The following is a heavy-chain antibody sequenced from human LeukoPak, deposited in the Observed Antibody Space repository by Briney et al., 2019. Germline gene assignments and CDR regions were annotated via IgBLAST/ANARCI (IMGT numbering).Heavy chain of an antibody. D-gene: IGHD3-9*01. CDR2: INPNSGGT. Sequence: ASVKVSCKASGYTFTGYYMHWVRRAPGQGLEWMGWINPNSGGTNYAQKFQGRVTMTRDTSISTAFMDLSRLRSEDTAVYYCARDFVPRYYHNLTGRDAFDIWGQGTMVTVSS. CDR3: ARDFVPRYYHNLTGRDAFDI. CDR1: GYTFTGYY. V-gene: IGHV1-2*02. J-gene: IGHJ3*02.